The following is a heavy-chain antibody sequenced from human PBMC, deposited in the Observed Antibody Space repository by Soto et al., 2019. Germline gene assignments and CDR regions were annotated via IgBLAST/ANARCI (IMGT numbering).Heavy chain of an antibody. V-gene: IGHV1-18*01. J-gene: IGHJ4*02. Sequence: QVQLVQSGAEVKKPGASVKVSCKASGYTFTNYGISWVRQAPGQGLEWMGWINAYNGNTKYAQKLGGRVTMPTDTSTSTAYMELRSLRSDDTAVYYCARDQAMAQFDYWGQGTLVTVSS. D-gene: IGHD5-18*01. CDR1: GYTFTNYG. CDR2: INAYNGNT. CDR3: ARDQAMAQFDY.